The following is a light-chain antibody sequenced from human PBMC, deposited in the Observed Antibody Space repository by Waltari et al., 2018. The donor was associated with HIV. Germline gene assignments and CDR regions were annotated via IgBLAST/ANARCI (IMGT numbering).Light chain of an antibody. V-gene: IGLV1-47*01. CDR1: SSNIGTNY. Sequence: QSVLTQPPSATGTPGQRVTISCSGSSSNIGTNYVHWYQQLPGTTPKHLSDRNNRRPSGVPDRFSASKSGTSASLAIRGLRSEDDGDYYCAAWDDSLGGRGLFGGGTRLTVL. CDR3: AAWDDSLGGRGL. CDR2: RNN. J-gene: IGLJ3*02.